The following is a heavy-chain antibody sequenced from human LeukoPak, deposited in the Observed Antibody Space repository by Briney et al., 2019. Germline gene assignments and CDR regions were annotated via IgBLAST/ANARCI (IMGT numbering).Heavy chain of an antibody. CDR1: GGSISSGGYS. CDR3: ARGTYGSGSYAYYFDY. J-gene: IGHJ4*02. D-gene: IGHD3-10*01. Sequence: SETLSLTCAVSGGSISSGGYSWSWIRQPPGKGLEWIGYIYHSGSTYYNPSLKSRVTISVDRSKNQSSLKLSSVTAADTAVYYCARGTYGSGSYAYYFDYWGQGTLVTVSS. V-gene: IGHV4-30-2*01. CDR2: IYHSGST.